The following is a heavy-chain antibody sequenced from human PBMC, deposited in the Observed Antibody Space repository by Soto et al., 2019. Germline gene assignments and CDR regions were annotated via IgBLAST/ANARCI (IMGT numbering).Heavy chain of an antibody. CDR3: AKDRLGGNFDY. V-gene: IGHV3-74*01. J-gene: IGHJ4*02. CDR1: GFTFSNYW. Sequence: EVQLAESGGGLVQPGGSLRLSCAASGFTFSNYWMHWVRQAPGKGLVWVSRIKTDGSNATYADSVKGRFTISKDNARNTLYLQMNSLRVEDTAVYYCAKDRLGGNFDYWGQGTQVTVSS. CDR2: IKTDGSNA.